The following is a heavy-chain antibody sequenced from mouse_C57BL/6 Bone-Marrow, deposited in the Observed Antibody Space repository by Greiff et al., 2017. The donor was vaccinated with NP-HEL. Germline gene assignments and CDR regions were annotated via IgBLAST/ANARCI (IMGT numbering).Heavy chain of an antibody. CDR2: IDPNSGGT. Sequence: KQSCKASGYTFTSYWMHWVKQRPGRGLAWIGRIDPNSGGTKYNEKFKSKATLTVDKPSSTAYMQLSSLTSEDSAVYYCARLTPRYFDVWGTGTTVTVSS. CDR1: GYTFTSYW. J-gene: IGHJ1*03. V-gene: IGHV1-72*01. CDR3: ARLTPRYFDV.